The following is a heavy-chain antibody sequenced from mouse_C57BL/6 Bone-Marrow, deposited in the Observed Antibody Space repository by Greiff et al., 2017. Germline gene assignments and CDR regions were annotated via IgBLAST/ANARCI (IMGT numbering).Heavy chain of an antibody. Sequence: QVQLQQPGAELVMPGASVKLSCKASGYTFPSYWMHWVKQRPGQGLEWIGEIDPSDSYTNYNQKFKGKSTLTVDKSSSTAYMQLSSLTSEDSAVYYCARRGITTVVAPDYWGQGTTLTVSS. CDR3: ARRGITTVVAPDY. CDR1: GYTFPSYW. V-gene: IGHV1-69*01. CDR2: IDPSDSYT. D-gene: IGHD1-1*01. J-gene: IGHJ2*01.